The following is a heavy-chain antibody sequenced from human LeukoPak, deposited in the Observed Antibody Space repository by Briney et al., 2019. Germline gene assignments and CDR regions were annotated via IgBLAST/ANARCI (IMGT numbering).Heavy chain of an antibody. CDR1: GFTFSTFA. V-gene: IGHV3-48*01. D-gene: IGHD3-3*01. J-gene: IGHJ5*02. CDR3: ARDRLHYDSPNWFGP. Sequence: GGSLRLSCAASGFTFSTFAMNWVRQAPGKGLEWVSYISSSSNTIYYADSVRGRFTISRGNARNSLYLQMNSLRAEDTAVYYCARDRLHYDSPNWFGPWGQGTLVTVSS. CDR2: ISSSSNTI.